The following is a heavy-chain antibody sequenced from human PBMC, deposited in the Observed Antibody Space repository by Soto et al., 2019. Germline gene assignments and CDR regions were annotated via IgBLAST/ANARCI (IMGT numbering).Heavy chain of an antibody. J-gene: IGHJ5*02. D-gene: IGHD3-10*01. CDR2: INPGNGNT. CDR1: GYTFTSYG. CDR3: ARDSQLLWFGYNWFDP. V-gene: IGHV1-3*01. Sequence: ASVKVSCKASGYTFTSYGMNWVRQAPGRGLEWMGWINPGNGNTKYSQKFQGRVTITRDTSASTAYMELSSLRSEDTAVYYCARDSQLLWFGYNWFDPWGQGTLVTVSS.